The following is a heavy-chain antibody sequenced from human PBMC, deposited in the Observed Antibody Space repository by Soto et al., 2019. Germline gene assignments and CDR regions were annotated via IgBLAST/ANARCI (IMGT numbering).Heavy chain of an antibody. Sequence: GGSLRLSCAASGFTFSSYATHWVRQAPGKGLEWVAVISYDGSNKYYADSVKGRFTISRDNSKNTLYLQMNSLRAEDTAVYYCARGGSSGFSFGMDVWGQGNTVTVSS. V-gene: IGHV3-30-3*01. J-gene: IGHJ6*02. CDR1: GFTFSSYA. CDR2: ISYDGSNK. D-gene: IGHD3-22*01. CDR3: ARGGSSGFSFGMDV.